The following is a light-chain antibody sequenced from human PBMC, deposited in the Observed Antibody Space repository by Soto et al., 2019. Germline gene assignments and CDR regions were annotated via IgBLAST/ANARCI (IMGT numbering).Light chain of an antibody. V-gene: IGLV1-51*01. CDR2: DND. J-gene: IGLJ2*01. CDR1: SSNIGNNY. Sequence: QSVLTQPPSVSAAPGQKVTISCSGSSSNIGNNYVSWYQQLPGTAPKLLIYDNDVRPSGIPDRFSGSKSGTSATLGITGLQTGDEADYYCGTWDSSLSGVVFGGGTQLTVL. CDR3: GTWDSSLSGVV.